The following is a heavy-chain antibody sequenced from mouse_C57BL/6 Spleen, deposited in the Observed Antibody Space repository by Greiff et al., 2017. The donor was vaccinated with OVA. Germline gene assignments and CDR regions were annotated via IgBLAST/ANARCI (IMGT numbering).Heavy chain of an antibody. J-gene: IGHJ3*01. D-gene: IGHD2-4*01. CDR2: IYPGNSDT. CDR1: GYTFTSYW. Sequence: EVKLQESGTVLARPGASVKMSCKTSGYTFTSYWMHWVKQRPGQGLEWIGAIYPGNSDTSYNQKFKGKAKLTAVTSASTAYMELSSLTNEDSAVYYCTRSEDYDYDRGSSWFAYWGQGTLVTVSA. V-gene: IGHV1-5*01. CDR3: TRSEDYDYDRGSSWFAY.